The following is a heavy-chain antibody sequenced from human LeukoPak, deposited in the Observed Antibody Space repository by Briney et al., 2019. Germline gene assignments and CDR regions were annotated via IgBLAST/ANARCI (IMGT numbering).Heavy chain of an antibody. CDR1: GFTFSTYW. D-gene: IGHD4-17*01. CDR2: IKGDGSST. CDR3: ARASTTVPNLLDH. Sequence: SGGSLSLSCAASGFTFSTYWMHWVRQAPGKGLVWVARIKGDGSSTFYADSVKGRFAISRDNSKNPLYLQTSSLRAEDTAVYYCARASTTVPNLLDHWGRGTLVSVSS. J-gene: IGHJ4*02. V-gene: IGHV3-74*01.